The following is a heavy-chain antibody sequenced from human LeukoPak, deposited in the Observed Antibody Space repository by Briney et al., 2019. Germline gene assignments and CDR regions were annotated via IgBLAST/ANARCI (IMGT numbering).Heavy chain of an antibody. CDR3: ARDLGAVAGTGGWFDP. CDR2: INPNSGDT. J-gene: IGHJ5*02. D-gene: IGHD6-19*01. CDR1: RYTFTGYY. V-gene: IGHV1-2*02. Sequence: ASVKVSCKASRYTFTGYYMHWVRQAPGQGFEWMGWINPNSGDTDYAQKFQGRVTMTRDTSISTAYMELSSLRSEDTAVYYCARDLGAVAGTGGWFDPWGQGTLVTVSS.